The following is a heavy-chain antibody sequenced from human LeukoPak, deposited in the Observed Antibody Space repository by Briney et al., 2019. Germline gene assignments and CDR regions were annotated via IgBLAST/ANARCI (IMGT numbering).Heavy chain of an antibody. CDR1: GFPFSSFA. CDR3: AKGRNWSYYYYGMDV. J-gene: IGHJ6*02. Sequence: GRSLRLSCAASGFPFSSFALHWVRQAPGKGLEWVAFISYDGGNKYYADSVKGRFTISRDNSENTLYLQMNSLRAEDTAVYYCAKGRNWSYYYYGMDVWGQGTTVTVSS. CDR2: ISYDGGNK. V-gene: IGHV3-30-3*01. D-gene: IGHD1-1*01.